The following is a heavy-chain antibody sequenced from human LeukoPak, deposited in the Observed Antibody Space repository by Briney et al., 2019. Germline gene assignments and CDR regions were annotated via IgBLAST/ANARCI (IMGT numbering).Heavy chain of an antibody. CDR3: ESQYGSGFAS. D-gene: IGHD3-10*01. V-gene: IGHV4-59*01. CDR2: ITYSAST. CDR1: GGAISGYC. Sequence: SESPSLSSAVSGGAISGYCWSCSRRRPGEGLEWIGYITYSASTNHTPSLQSRITISVDTSKYHFSLSLSSVTAADTAIYYCESQYGSGFASWGQGTLVTVSS. J-gene: IGHJ4*02.